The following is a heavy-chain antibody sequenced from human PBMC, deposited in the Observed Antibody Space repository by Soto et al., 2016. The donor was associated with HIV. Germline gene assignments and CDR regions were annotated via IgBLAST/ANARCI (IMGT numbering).Heavy chain of an antibody. Sequence: EVQLVESGGGVVQPGGSLRLSCAASGFTFDDYAMHWVRQAPGKGLEWVSVISGDGGSTYYADSVKGRFTISRDNSKNSLYLQMNSLRTEDTALYYCDKRSTRFRGRDYDYYYYGMDVVGPRDHGHRLL. J-gene: IGHJ6*02. CDR3: DKRSTRFRGRDYDYYYYGMDV. V-gene: IGHV3-43*02. CDR1: GFTFDDYA. D-gene: IGHD4-17*01. CDR2: ISGDGGST.